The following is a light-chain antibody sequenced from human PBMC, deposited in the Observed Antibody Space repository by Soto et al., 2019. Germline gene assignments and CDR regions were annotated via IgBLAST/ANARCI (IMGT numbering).Light chain of an antibody. CDR2: MVS. J-gene: IGLJ1*01. V-gene: IGLV2-14*01. CDR3: TSPTPGSLYV. Sequence: QSMLTQPRSVSGSPGQSVTISCTGTSSDVGNYNYVSWYQQYPGRVPKLLIYMVSNRPSGVSNRFSGSKSGNTASLTISGLQAEDEADYFCTSPTPGSLYVFGTGTKVTVL. CDR1: SSDVGNYNY.